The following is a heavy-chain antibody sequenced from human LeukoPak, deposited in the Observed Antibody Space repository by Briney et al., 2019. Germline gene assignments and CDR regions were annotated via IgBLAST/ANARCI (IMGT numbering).Heavy chain of an antibody. V-gene: IGHV4-59*01. CDR1: GGSISSYY. CDR3: ARRPIAVVAFDI. CDR2: IYDSGST. D-gene: IGHD6-19*01. Sequence: SETLSLTCTVSGGSISSYYWSWIRQSPGKGLEWIGHIYDSGSTNYNPSLKSRVTISVDTSKNQFSLKLSSVTAADTAVYYCARRPIAVVAFDIWGQGTMVTVSS. J-gene: IGHJ3*02.